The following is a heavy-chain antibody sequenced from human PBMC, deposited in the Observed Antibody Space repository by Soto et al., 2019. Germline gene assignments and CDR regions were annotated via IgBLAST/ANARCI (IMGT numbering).Heavy chain of an antibody. J-gene: IGHJ6*02. CDR1: GFTVSSNY. CDR3: ARTARVIIDGMDV. CDR2: IYSGGST. Sequence: GGSLRLSCAASGFTVSSNYMSWVRQAPGKGLEWVSVIYSGGSTYYADSVKGRFTISRDNSKNTLYLQMNSLRAEDTAVYYCARTARVIIDGMDVWGQGTTVTVSS. D-gene: IGHD3-3*01. V-gene: IGHV3-53*01.